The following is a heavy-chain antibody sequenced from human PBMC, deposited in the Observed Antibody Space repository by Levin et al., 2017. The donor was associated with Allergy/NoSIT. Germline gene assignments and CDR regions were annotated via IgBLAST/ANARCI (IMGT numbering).Heavy chain of an antibody. Sequence: GGSLRLSCAASGFTVSSNYMSWVRQAPGKGLEWVSVIYSGGSTYYADSMKGRFTISRDNSKNTLYLQMNSLRAEDTAVYYCARVSSSGWGGADYWGQGTLVTVSS. J-gene: IGHJ4*02. V-gene: IGHV3-53*01. D-gene: IGHD6-19*01. CDR3: ARVSSSGWGGADY. CDR1: GFTVSSNY. CDR2: IYSGGST.